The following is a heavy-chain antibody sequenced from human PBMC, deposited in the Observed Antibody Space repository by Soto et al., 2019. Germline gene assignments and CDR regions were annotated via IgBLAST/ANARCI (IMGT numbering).Heavy chain of an antibody. J-gene: IGHJ4*02. CDR2: TYYRSKWYN. CDR3: AKLRDNYGSDC. D-gene: IGHD3-10*01. V-gene: IGHV6-1*01. Sequence: PSQTLSLTCAISGDSVSSNSVTWNWIRQSPSRGLEWLGRTYYRSKWYNDYAVSVESRITINTDTSKNQFFLQLNSVIPEDTAVYYCAKLRDNYGSDCWGRGTLVTVSS. CDR1: GDSVSSNSVT.